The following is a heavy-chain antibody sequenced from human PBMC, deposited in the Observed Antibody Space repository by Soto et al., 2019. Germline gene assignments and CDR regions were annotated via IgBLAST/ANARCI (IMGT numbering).Heavy chain of an antibody. J-gene: IGHJ4*02. V-gene: IGHV3-33*01. CDR1: GFTFSSYA. CDR2: IWDDGSNK. Sequence: GGSLRLSCAASGFTFSSYAMHWVRQAPGKGLEWVAVIWDDGSNKYYADSVKGRFTISRDNSKNTLYLQMNSLRAEDTALYYCAGLMRGSYESGIFWGQGTLVTVSS. D-gene: IGHD1-26*01. CDR3: AGLMRGSYESGIF.